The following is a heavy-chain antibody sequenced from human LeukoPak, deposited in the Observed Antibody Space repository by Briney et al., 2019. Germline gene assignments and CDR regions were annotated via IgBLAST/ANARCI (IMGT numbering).Heavy chain of an antibody. CDR3: AKDRNYDILTGYVDY. CDR2: ISWNSGSI. Sequence: PGGSLRLSCAASGFAFDDYAMHWVRRAPGKGLEWVSGISWNSGSIGYADSVKGRFTISRDNAKNSLYLQMNSLRAEDTALYYCAKDRNYDILTGYVDYWGQGTLVTVSS. V-gene: IGHV3-9*01. CDR1: GFAFDDYA. J-gene: IGHJ4*02. D-gene: IGHD3-9*01.